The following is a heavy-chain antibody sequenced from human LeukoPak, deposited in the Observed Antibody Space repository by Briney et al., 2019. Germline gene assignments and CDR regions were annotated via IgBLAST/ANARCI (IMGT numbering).Heavy chain of an antibody. Sequence: ASVKVSCKASGYTFTDYYIHWVRQAPGQGLEWMGWINPNSGGSNYAHKFQGRVTMTRDSSISTAYMELTRLRSDDTAVYYCAREGVLITTLVFWGQGNLVTVSS. D-gene: IGHD3-22*01. J-gene: IGHJ4*02. CDR2: INPNSGGS. CDR1: GYTFTDYY. V-gene: IGHV1-2*07. CDR3: AREGVLITTLVF.